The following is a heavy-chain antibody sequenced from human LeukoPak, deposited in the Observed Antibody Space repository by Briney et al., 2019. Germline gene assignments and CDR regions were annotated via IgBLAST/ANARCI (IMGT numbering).Heavy chain of an antibody. D-gene: IGHD3-10*01. Sequence: SETLSLTCTVSGGSISSSSYYWGWIRQPPGKGLEWVGSIYYSGSTYYNPSLKSRVTISVDTSKNQFSLKLSSVTAADTAVYYCAGIYGSAFYYMDVWGKGTTVTISS. V-gene: IGHV4-39*01. J-gene: IGHJ6*03. CDR1: GGSISSSSYY. CDR3: AGIYGSAFYYMDV. CDR2: IYYSGST.